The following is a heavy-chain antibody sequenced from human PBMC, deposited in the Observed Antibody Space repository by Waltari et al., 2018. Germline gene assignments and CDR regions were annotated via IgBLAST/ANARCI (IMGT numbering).Heavy chain of an antibody. Sequence: EVQLVESGGGLVQPGRSLRLSCAASGFTFDDYAMHWVRQAPGKGLEWVSGISWNSGSIGYADSVKGRFTISRDNAKNSLYLQMNSLRAEDTALYYCATDLGSGWSLAWDYWGQGTLVTVSS. CDR1: GFTFDDYA. D-gene: IGHD6-19*01. CDR3: ATDLGSGWSLAWDY. CDR2: ISWNSGSI. V-gene: IGHV3-9*01. J-gene: IGHJ4*02.